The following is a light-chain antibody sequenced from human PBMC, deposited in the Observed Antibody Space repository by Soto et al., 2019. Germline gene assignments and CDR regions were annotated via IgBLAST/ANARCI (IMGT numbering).Light chain of an antibody. CDR2: EVS. CDR3: SAYTSSLTPYV. CDR1: SSDVGTYNY. V-gene: IGLV2-14*01. Sequence: QSALTQPASVSGSPGQSFTISCTGTSSDVGTYNYVSWYQQHPGKAPKLMIYEVSNRPSGVSNRFSGSKSGNTASLTISGRQADDEADYYCSAYTSSLTPYVFGSGTKVTVL. J-gene: IGLJ1*01.